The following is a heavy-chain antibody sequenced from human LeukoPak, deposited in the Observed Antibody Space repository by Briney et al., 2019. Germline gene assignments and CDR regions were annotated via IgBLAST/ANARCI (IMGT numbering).Heavy chain of an antibody. Sequence: PGGSLRLSCEASGFTFSTYWMSWVRQAPGKGLEWVANIKQGGSEKDYVDSVKGRFIISRDDAKNSMYLQMNSLRAEDTAVYYCARDRCFDDYWGQGTLVIVSS. V-gene: IGHV3-7*01. CDR2: IKQGGSEK. J-gene: IGHJ4*02. CDR1: GFTFSTYW. CDR3: ARDRCFDDY. D-gene: IGHD3-9*01.